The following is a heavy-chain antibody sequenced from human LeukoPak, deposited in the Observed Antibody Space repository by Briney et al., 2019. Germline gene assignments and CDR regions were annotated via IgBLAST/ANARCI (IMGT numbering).Heavy chain of an antibody. CDR3: ARADIVVVPAAILDSYYFDY. D-gene: IGHD2-2*01. J-gene: IGHJ4*02. CDR1: GGSFSGYY. Sequence: KPSETLSLTCAVYGGSFSGYYWSWIRQPPGKGLEWIGEINHSGSTNYNPSLKSRVTISVDKSKNQFSLKLSSVTAADTAVYYCARADIVVVPAAILDSYYFDYWGQGTLVTVSS. CDR2: INHSGST. V-gene: IGHV4-34*01.